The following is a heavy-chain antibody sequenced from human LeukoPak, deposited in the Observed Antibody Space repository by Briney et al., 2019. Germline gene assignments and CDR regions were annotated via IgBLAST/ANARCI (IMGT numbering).Heavy chain of an antibody. D-gene: IGHD4-17*01. J-gene: IGHJ4*02. Sequence: GGSLRLSCAASGFTFSSYGMHWVRQAPGKGLEWVAVISYDGSNKYYADSVKGRFTISRDNSKNTLYLQMNSLRAEDTAVYYCSKGHYGAYLGQGTLVNGSS. CDR2: ISYDGSNK. CDR1: GFTFSSYG. CDR3: SKGHYGAY. V-gene: IGHV3-30*18.